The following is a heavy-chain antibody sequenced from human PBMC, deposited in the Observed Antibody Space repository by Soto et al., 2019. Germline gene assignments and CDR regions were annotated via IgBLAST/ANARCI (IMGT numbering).Heavy chain of an antibody. CDR3: ARELLTGYYYGMDV. V-gene: IGHV1-8*01. D-gene: IGHD1-26*01. Sequence: ASVKVSCTASGYTFTSYDIYWVRQATGQGLEWMGWMNPNTGNSGYAQKFQGRVTMTSDTSISTAYMELSRLRSDDTAVYYCARELLTGYYYGMDVWGQGNPVSVYS. CDR1: GYTFTSYD. CDR2: MNPNTGNS. J-gene: IGHJ6*02.